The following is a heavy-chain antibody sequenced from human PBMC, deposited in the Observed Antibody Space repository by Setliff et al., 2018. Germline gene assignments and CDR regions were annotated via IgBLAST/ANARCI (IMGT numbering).Heavy chain of an antibody. Sequence: ASVKVSCKASGYTFANSIVSWVRQAPGQGLEWMGWISAYNGNTHIKEKFQGRVSMTTDTSTNTGYMELRNLTPDDTAVYYCLRLVRYCTKIACQATSGDEVWGLGTLVTVPQ. CDR1: GYTFANSI. CDR2: ISAYNGNT. V-gene: IGHV1-18*04. CDR3: LRLVRYCTKIACQATSGDEV. D-gene: IGHD2-8*01. J-gene: IGHJ4*02.